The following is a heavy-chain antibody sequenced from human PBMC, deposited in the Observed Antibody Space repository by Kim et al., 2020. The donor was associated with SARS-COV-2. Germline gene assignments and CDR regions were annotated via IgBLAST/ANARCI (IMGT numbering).Heavy chain of an antibody. Sequence: SETLSLTCTVSGGSISSYYWSWIRQPPGKGLEWIGYIYYSGSTNYNPSLKSRVTISVDTSKNQFSLKLSSVTAADTAVYYCASARRRGITIFGVVDAFDIWGQGTMVTVSS. CDR1: GGSISSYY. D-gene: IGHD3-3*01. J-gene: IGHJ3*02. V-gene: IGHV4-59*01. CDR2: IYYSGST. CDR3: ASARRRGITIFGVVDAFDI.